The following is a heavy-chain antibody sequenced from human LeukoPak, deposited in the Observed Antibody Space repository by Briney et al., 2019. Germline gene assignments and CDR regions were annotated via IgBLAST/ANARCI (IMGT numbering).Heavy chain of an antibody. CDR2: IYYSGST. Sequence: SETLSLTCTVSGGSISSSSYYWGWIRQPPGKGLEWIGSIYYSGSTYYNPSLKSRVTISVDTSKNQFSLKLSSVTAADTAVYYCATAKAPLLRYFDWLLNQPPHFDYWGQGTLVTVSS. CDR3: ATAKAPLLRYFDWLLNQPPHFDY. V-gene: IGHV4-39*01. J-gene: IGHJ4*02. D-gene: IGHD3-9*01. CDR1: GGSISSSSYY.